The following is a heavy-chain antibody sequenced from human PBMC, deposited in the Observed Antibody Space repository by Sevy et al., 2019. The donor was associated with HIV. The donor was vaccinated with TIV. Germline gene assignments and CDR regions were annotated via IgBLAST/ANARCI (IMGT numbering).Heavy chain of an antibody. Sequence: GGSLRLSCTASGFTFSNYEMNWVRQAPGKGLEWVSYITLSGSSTYYADSVKGRFTISRDNAKNSLYLQMNSLRAEDTAVYYCARDRQGITVAGTAIDYWGQGTLVTASS. D-gene: IGHD6-19*01. V-gene: IGHV3-48*03. J-gene: IGHJ4*02. CDR1: GFTFSNYE. CDR3: ARDRQGITVAGTAIDY. CDR2: ITLSGSST.